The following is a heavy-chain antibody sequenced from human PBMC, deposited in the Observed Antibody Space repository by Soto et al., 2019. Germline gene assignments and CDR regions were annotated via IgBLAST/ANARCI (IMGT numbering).Heavy chain of an antibody. J-gene: IGHJ4*02. CDR3: VRSKGGYSYGTPFAY. Sequence: EVQLEESGGALVQPGRSLRLSCAASGFTFDDYAMYWVRQVLGKGLEWVSSISWNSGNIGYADSVKGRFTTSRDNAKNSLYLQMNSLRPEDTALYYCVRSKGGYSYGTPFAYWGQGTLVTVSS. V-gene: IGHV3-9*01. CDR1: GFTFDDYA. D-gene: IGHD5-18*01. CDR2: ISWNSGNI.